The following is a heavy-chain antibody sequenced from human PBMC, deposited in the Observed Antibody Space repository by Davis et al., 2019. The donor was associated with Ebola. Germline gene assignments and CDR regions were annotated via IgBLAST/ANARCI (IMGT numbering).Heavy chain of an antibody. CDR1: GYTFTSYG. V-gene: IGHV1-18*04. Sequence: AASVKVSCKASGYTFTSYGISWVRQAPRQGLEWMGWISTYNGNTNFAQKLQGRVTVTTDTSTSTAYMELRRLRSDDTAVYYCARDPYRQWVKYYYYGLDVWGQGTMVTVSS. D-gene: IGHD6-19*01. J-gene: IGHJ6*02. CDR2: ISTYNGNT. CDR3: ARDPYRQWVKYYYYGLDV.